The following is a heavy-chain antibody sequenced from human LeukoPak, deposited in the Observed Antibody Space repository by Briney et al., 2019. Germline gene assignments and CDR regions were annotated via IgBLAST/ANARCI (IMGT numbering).Heavy chain of an antibody. V-gene: IGHV4-30-2*02. D-gene: IGHD3-9*01. J-gene: IGHJ4*02. CDR3: ARSLGGYSDILTGLPINYFDY. Sequence: PSQTLSLTCAVSGGSISSGGYSWSWIRQPPGKGLEWIGYIYHSGSTYYNPSLKSRVTISVDTSKNQFSLKLSSVTAADTAVYYCARSLGGYSDILTGLPINYFDYWGQGTLVTVSS. CDR1: GGSISSGGYS. CDR2: IYHSGST.